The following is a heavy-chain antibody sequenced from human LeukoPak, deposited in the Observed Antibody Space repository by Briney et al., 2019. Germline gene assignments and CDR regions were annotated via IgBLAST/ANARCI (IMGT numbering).Heavy chain of an antibody. Sequence: GGSLRLSCAASGFTFSSYSMNWVRQAPGKGLEWVSSITSSTSYIYYADSVKGRFTISRDNAKNSLYLQMNSLRAEDTALYYCARVSSGRLTDYWGQGTLVTVSS. CDR2: ITSSTSYI. D-gene: IGHD6-19*01. J-gene: IGHJ4*02. CDR1: GFTFSSYS. V-gene: IGHV3-21*01. CDR3: ARVSSGRLTDY.